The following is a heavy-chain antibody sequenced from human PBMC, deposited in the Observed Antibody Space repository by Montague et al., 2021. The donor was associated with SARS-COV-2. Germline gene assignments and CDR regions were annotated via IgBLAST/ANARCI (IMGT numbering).Heavy chain of an antibody. V-gene: IGHV4-39*01. CDR2: IYYSGNT. Sequence: SETLSLTCTVSGGSITSSVYFWSWIRQSPGKGLEWIGSIYYSGNTYSNPSLKSRLTISMDTSKSQVSLKINSVTAADTAVYFCASLGSPAYCGGDCYLRYYGTDVWGQGTRVTVSS. CDR1: GGSITSSVYF. J-gene: IGHJ6*02. D-gene: IGHD2-21*02. CDR3: ASLGSPAYCGGDCYLRYYGTDV.